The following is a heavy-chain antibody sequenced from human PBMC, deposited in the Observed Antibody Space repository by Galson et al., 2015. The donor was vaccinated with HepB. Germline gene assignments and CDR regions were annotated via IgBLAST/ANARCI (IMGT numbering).Heavy chain of an antibody. D-gene: IGHD1-1*01. CDR3: ARALSVEPYLQYFFY. Sequence: SVKVSCKVSGGTFRTNVISWVRQAPGQGLEWMGGISPSFRTANYAQTFQGRVTITADDSTNTEYMEMSSLRSEDTAVYYCARALSVEPYLQYFFYWGQGTLVTVSS. J-gene: IGHJ1*01. V-gene: IGHV1-69*13. CDR1: GGTFRTNV. CDR2: ISPSFRTA.